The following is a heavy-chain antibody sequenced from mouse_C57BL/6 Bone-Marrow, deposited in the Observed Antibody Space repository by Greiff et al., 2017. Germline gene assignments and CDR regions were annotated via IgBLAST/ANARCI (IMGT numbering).Heavy chain of an antibody. CDR1: EYEFPSHD. Sequence: DVKLVESGGGLVQPGESLKLSCESNEYEFPSHDMSWVRKTPEKRLELVAAINSDGGSTYYPDTMERRFIISRDNTKKTLYLQMSSLRSEDTALDYCARLYYYGSSYAMDYWGRGTSVTVSS. CDR2: INSDGGST. CDR3: ARLYYYGSSYAMDY. V-gene: IGHV5-2*01. J-gene: IGHJ4*01. D-gene: IGHD1-1*01.